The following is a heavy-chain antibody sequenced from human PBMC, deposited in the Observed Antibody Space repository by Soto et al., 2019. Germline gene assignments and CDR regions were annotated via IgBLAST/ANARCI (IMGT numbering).Heavy chain of an antibody. CDR2: IYYSGST. CDR1: GGSISTYY. V-gene: IGHV4-59*08. CDR3: ARHTYGWRIDY. J-gene: IGHJ4*02. D-gene: IGHD3-10*01. Sequence: SETLSLTCTVSGGSISTYYWSWIRQAPGKGLEWIGYIYYSGSTNYNPSLKSRVTMSIDTSKIQVSLKLTSVTAADSAVYYCARHTYGWRIDYWGQGTRVTVSS.